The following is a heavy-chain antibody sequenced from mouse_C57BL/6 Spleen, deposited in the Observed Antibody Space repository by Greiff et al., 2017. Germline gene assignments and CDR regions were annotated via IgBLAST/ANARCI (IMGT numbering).Heavy chain of an antibody. Sequence: VQLKESGPGLVAPSQSLSITCTVSGFSLTSYGVHWVRQPPGKGLEWLVVIWSDGSTTYNSALKSRLSISKDNSKSQVFLKMNSLQTDDTAMYYCARSPPYYIPLGAMDYWGQGTSVTVSS. CDR2: IWSDGST. D-gene: IGHD2-12*01. J-gene: IGHJ4*01. V-gene: IGHV2-6*03. CDR3: ARSPPYYIPLGAMDY. CDR1: GFSLTSYG.